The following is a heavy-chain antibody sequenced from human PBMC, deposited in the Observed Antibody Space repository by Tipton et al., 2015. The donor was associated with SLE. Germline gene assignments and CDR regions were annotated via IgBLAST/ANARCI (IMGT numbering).Heavy chain of an antibody. CDR3: ARGVSESYDFWSGYSLYFDR. CDR2: INIYNGNT. CDR1: GYTFTSYG. Sequence: QLVQSGAEVKKPGASVKVSCKASGYTFTSYGITWVRQAPGQGLEWMGWINIYNGNTRYAQNLQGRVTMTTDTSTSTAYMELRSLRSDDTAVYYCARGVSESYDFWSGYSLYFDRWGQGTLVTVSS. V-gene: IGHV1-18*01. J-gene: IGHJ4*02. D-gene: IGHD3-3*01.